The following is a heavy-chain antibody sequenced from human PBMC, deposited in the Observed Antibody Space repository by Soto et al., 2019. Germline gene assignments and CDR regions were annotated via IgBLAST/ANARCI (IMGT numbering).Heavy chain of an antibody. D-gene: IGHD3-3*01. CDR3: ARAPETPSILGVALPYFFDY. CDR2: IFYSGSF. Sequence: QVQLQESGPGLVKPSQTLSLTCTVSGGSISSGTSYWSWIRQRPGKGLEWIGYIFYSGSFYYTPSLRGRVMILADTSKNQFTLRLSSVTAADTAVYYSARAPETPSILGVALPYFFDYWGQGALVTVSS. J-gene: IGHJ4*02. CDR1: GGSISSGTSY. V-gene: IGHV4-31*03.